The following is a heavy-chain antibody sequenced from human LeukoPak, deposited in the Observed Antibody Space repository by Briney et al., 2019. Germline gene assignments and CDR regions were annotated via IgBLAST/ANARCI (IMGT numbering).Heavy chain of an antibody. Sequence: GGSLRLSCAASGFTFSSYSMNWVRQAPGKGLEWASSISSSSSYIYYADSVKGRFTISRDNAKNSLYLQMNSLRAEDTAVYYCARDGYSSGWYGGNWFDPWGQGTLVTVSS. J-gene: IGHJ5*02. CDR3: ARDGYSSGWYGGNWFDP. CDR2: ISSSSSYI. D-gene: IGHD6-19*01. CDR1: GFTFSSYS. V-gene: IGHV3-21*01.